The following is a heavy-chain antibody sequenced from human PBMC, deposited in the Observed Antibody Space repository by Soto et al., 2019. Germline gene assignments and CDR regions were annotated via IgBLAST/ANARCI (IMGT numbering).Heavy chain of an antibody. Sequence: ASVKVSCKASGGTVSSYAITWVRQAPGKGLEWMGVFIPIFVSAHYAPKFQGRITITADESTSTAYMELSGLTSEDTAIYYCARDVSSDTTGFRGYDLWGQGTQVTVSS. V-gene: IGHV1-69*13. CDR3: ARDVSSDTTGFRGYDL. CDR1: GGTVSSYA. D-gene: IGHD3-10*01. CDR2: FIPIFVSA. J-gene: IGHJ4*02.